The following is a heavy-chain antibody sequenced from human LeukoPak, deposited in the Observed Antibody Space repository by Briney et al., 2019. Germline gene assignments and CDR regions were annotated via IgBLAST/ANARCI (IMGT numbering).Heavy chain of an antibody. CDR2: ISGSGGST. CDR1: GFTFSSYA. D-gene: IGHD3-16*02. CDR3: AKDGWEISMITFGGVIAQDAFDI. V-gene: IGHV3-23*01. J-gene: IGHJ3*02. Sequence: PGGSLRLSGAASGFTFSSYAMSWVRQAPGKGLEWVSAISGSGGSTYYADSVKGRFTISRDNSKNTLYLQMNSLRAEDTAVYYCAKDGWEISMITFGGVIAQDAFDIWGQGTMVTVSS.